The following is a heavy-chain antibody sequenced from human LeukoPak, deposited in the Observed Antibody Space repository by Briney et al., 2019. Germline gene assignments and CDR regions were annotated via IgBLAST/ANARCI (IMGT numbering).Heavy chain of an antibody. Sequence: PGGSLRLSCTASGFTFSDYYMSWIRQAPGKGLEWVSYISSSGSTIYYADSVKGRFTISRDNAKNSLYLQMNSLRAEDTAVYYCARARRVHGSGSQGSYYFDYWGQGTLVTVSS. J-gene: IGHJ4*02. CDR1: GFTFSDYY. CDR2: ISSSGSTI. V-gene: IGHV3-11*01. D-gene: IGHD3-10*01. CDR3: ARARRVHGSGSQGSYYFDY.